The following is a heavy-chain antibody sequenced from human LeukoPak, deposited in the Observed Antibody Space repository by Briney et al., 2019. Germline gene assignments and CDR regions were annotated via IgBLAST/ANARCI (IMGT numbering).Heavy chain of an antibody. CDR1: GFTVGRNY. V-gene: IGHV3-53*04. CDR3: ARWRPIDAFDI. J-gene: IGHJ3*02. CDR2: LSSTGNT. D-gene: IGHD3-3*01. Sequence: PGGSLRLSCAASGFTVGRNYMNWVRQAPGKGLEWVSLLSSTGNTSYADSVKGRFTISRHNSKNTLYLQVNSLRPEDTAMYYCARWRPIDAFDIWGQGTMVIVSS.